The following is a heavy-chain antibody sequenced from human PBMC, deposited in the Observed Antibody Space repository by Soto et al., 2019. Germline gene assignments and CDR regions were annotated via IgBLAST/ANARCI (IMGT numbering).Heavy chain of an antibody. J-gene: IGHJ6*02. CDR1: GGIFTNNA. CDR2: VIPLFDTA. Sequence: QVQVVQSGAEVKKTGSSVKVSCKVSGGIFTNNAISWVRQAPGQGLEWLGGVIPLFDTAYYAQIFRGRLRISADGATTPAYMELRGLTSADTAVYFCATGGHNDGYNVSHGMDVWGQGTTVTVS. V-gene: IGHV1-69*01. CDR3: ATGGHNDGYNVSHGMDV. D-gene: IGHD5-18*01.